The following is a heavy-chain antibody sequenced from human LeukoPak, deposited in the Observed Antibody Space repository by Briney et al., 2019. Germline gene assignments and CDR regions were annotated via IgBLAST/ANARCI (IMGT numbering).Heavy chain of an antibody. CDR1: GGSISSSSYY. J-gene: IGHJ4*02. CDR2: IYYSGST. V-gene: IGHV4-39*07. CDR3: ARGDSSGYYSPRSYYFDY. Sequence: SETLSLTCTVSGGSISSSSYYWGWIRQPPGKGLEWIGSIYYSGSTYYNPSLKSRVTISVDTSKNQFSLKLSSVTAADTAVYYCARGDSSGYYSPRSYYFDYWGRGTLVTVSS. D-gene: IGHD3-22*01.